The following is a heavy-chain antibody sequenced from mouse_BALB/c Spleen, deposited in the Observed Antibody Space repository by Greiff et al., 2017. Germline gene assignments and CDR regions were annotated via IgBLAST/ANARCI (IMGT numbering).Heavy chain of an antibody. J-gene: IGHJ2*01. CDR3: ARRVYYGSSYFDY. Sequence: VKLMESGAELVRPGSSVKISCKASGYAFSSYWMNWVKQRPGQGLEWIGQIYPGDGDTNYNGKFKGKATLTADKSSSTAYMQLSSLTSEDSAVYFCARRVYYGSSYFDYWGQGTTLTVSS. CDR1: GYAFSSYW. CDR2: IYPGDGDT. V-gene: IGHV1-80*01. D-gene: IGHD1-1*01.